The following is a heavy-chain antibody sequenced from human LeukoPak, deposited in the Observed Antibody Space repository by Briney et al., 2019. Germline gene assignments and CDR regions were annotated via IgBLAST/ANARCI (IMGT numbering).Heavy chain of an antibody. Sequence: ASVTVSCKASGYTFTGCFIHYVRQAPGQGLEWMGWIDPNSDNIRYSETFKDRVTMTRDTSTNTAYMELSWLRSDDTAVYYCARSAYNYGYVYFDHWGQGTLVIVSS. J-gene: IGHJ4*02. CDR3: ARSAYNYGYVYFDH. CDR2: IDPNSDNI. V-gene: IGHV1-2*02. D-gene: IGHD5-18*01. CDR1: GYTFTGCF.